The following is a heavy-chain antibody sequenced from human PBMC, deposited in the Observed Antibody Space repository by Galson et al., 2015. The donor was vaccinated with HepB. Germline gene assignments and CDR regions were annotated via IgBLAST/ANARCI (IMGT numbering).Heavy chain of an antibody. CDR3: ASTGYCINTRCYRGWFDP. V-gene: IGHV4-39*01. CDR1: GGSISSGGYS. J-gene: IGHJ5*02. CDR2: IYDTGST. Sequence: SETLSLTCAVSGGSISSGGYSWSWIRQPPGKGLEWIGSIYDTGSTYYNPSLKSRVTISVDTSKNQFSLKLSSVTAADTGVYYCASTGYCINTRCYRGWFDPWGQGTLVTVSS. D-gene: IGHD2-2*01.